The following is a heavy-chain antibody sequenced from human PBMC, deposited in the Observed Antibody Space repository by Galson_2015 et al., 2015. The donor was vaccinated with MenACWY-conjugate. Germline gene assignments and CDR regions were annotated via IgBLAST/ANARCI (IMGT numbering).Heavy chain of an antibody. CDR1: GFTFRNVW. J-gene: IGHJ4*02. Sequence: SLRLSCAASGFTFRNVWMHWVRQAPGKGLVWVSRINPGGSSTTYADSVKDRFTISRDNAKNTLYLQMNSLRPEDTAVFYCAKTRGASFYFDSWGQGTLVTVSS. V-gene: IGHV3-74*01. D-gene: IGHD1-26*01. CDR2: INPGGSST. CDR3: AKTRGASFYFDS.